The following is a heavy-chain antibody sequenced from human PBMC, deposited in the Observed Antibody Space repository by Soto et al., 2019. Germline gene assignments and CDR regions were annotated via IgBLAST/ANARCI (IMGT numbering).Heavy chain of an antibody. V-gene: IGHV4-34*01. Sequence: SETLSLTRSIYSGSLSGYYWSWIRQPPGKGLEWIGEISQSGNTNYSPSLKSRVSISIDTSKKQFSLNLASVSAADTAVYYCARAPKVSGSSQTRPDFWGQGTLVTVSS. CDR3: ARAPKVSGSSQTRPDF. CDR1: SGSLSGYY. CDR2: ISQSGNT. D-gene: IGHD6-6*01. J-gene: IGHJ4*02.